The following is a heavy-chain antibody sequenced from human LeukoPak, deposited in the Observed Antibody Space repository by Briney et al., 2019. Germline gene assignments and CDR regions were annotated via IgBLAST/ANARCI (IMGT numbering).Heavy chain of an antibody. V-gene: IGHV1-69*05. CDR2: IIPIFGTA. Sequence: ASVKVSCKASGGTFSSYAISWVRQAPGQGLEWMGGIIPIFGTANYAQKFQGRVTITTDESTSTAYMELSSLRSGDTAVYYCAATPCSGGSCYGYYFDYWGQGTLVTVSS. CDR1: GGTFSSYA. CDR3: AATPCSGGSCYGYYFDY. J-gene: IGHJ4*02. D-gene: IGHD2-15*01.